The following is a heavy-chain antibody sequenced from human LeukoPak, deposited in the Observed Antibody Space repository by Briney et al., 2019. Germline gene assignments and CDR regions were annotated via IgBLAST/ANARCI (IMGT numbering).Heavy chain of an antibody. Sequence: SGTLSLTCAVSGASIGSNYWWSWVRQPPGKGLEWIGAIYYSGSTNYNPSLMSRATISVDKSKNHFSLKVNSVTAADTAIYFCARGHYDSNGYYSDYFDSWSQGTLVTVSS. CDR2: IYYSGST. CDR1: GASIGSNYW. CDR3: ARGHYDSNGYYSDYFDS. V-gene: IGHV4-4*02. D-gene: IGHD3-22*01. J-gene: IGHJ4*02.